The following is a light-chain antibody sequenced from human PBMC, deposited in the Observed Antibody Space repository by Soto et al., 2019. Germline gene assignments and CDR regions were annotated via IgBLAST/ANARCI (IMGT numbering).Light chain of an antibody. CDR3: QHYYSYPWT. CDR1: QGVSSS. J-gene: IGKJ1*01. CDR2: AAS. Sequence: AIRMTQSPSSLSASTGDRVTITCRASQGVSSSVAWYRQKPGKAPKLLIYAASTMQSGVPSRFSGSGSGTDFTLTISCLQSEDFATYYCQHYYSYPWTFGQGTKV. V-gene: IGKV1-8*01.